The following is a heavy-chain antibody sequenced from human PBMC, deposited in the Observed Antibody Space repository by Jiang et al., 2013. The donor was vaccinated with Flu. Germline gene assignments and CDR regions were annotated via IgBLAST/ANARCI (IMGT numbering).Heavy chain of an antibody. CDR1: GGSFSGYY. Sequence: LLKPSETLSLTCAVYGGSFSGYYWSWIRQPPGKGLEWIGEINHSGSTNYNPSLKSRVTISVDTSKNQFSLKLSSVTAADTAVYYCASGYGGKRDGDYWGQGTLVTVSS. CDR2: INHSGST. CDR3: ASGYGGKRDGDY. V-gene: IGHV4-34*01. J-gene: IGHJ4*02. D-gene: IGHD4-23*01.